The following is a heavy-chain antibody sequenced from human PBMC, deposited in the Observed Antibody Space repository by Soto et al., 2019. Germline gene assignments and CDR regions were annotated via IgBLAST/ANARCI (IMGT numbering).Heavy chain of an antibody. V-gene: IGHV1-8*02. J-gene: IGHJ5*02. CDR2: IVVDSGNT. D-gene: IGHD6-13*01. Sequence: ASVKVSCKASGFTFTSSAMPWVRQATGQGLEWMGWIVVDSGNTGYAQKFQGRVTMTRNTSISTAYMELSSLRSEDTAVYYCARERSAAGTGWFDPWGQGTLVTV. CDR1: GFTFTSSA. CDR3: ARERSAAGTGWFDP.